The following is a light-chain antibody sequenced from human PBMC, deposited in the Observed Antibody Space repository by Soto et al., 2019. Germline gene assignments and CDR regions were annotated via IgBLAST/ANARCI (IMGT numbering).Light chain of an antibody. CDR3: SSFTSTNTVL. Sequence: QSALTQPASVSGSPGQSITISCTGTSSDVGGYNYVSWYQQHPGKAPKLMIYNVSNRPSGVSNRFSGSKSGNTASLTISGLQAEDEGHYYCSSFTSTNTVLFGGGTKPPS. CDR1: SSDVGGYNY. J-gene: IGLJ2*01. V-gene: IGLV2-14*01. CDR2: NVS.